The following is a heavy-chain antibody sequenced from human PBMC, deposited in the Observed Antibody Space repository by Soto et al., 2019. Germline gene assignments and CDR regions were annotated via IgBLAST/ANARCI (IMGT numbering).Heavy chain of an antibody. J-gene: IGHJ3*02. CDR3: ARDESSSSWYLAFDI. D-gene: IGHD6-13*01. CDR2: IIPILGIA. Sequence: SVKVSCKASGGTVSSYTISWARQAPGQGLEWMGRIIPILGIANYAQKFQGRVTITADKSTSTAYMELSSLRSEDTAVYYCARDESSSSWYLAFDIWGQGTMVTVSS. CDR1: GGTVSSYT. V-gene: IGHV1-69*04.